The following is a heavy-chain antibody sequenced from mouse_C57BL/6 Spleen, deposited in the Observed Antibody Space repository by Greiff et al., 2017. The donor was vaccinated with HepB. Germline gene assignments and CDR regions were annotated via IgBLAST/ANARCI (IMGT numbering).Heavy chain of an antibody. J-gene: IGHJ1*03. CDR2: IYPGSGST. Sequence: QVQLQQPGAELVKPGASVKMSCKASGYTFTSYWITWVKQRPGQGLEWIGDIYPGSGSTNYNEKFKSKATLTVDTSSSPAYMQLSSLTSEDSAVYYCARHYGSTDWYFDVWGTGTTVTVSS. CDR3: ARHYGSTDWYFDV. V-gene: IGHV1-55*01. D-gene: IGHD1-1*01. CDR1: GYTFTSYW.